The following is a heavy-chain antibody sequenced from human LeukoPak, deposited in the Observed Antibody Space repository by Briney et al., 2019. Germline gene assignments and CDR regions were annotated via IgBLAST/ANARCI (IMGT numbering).Heavy chain of an antibody. J-gene: IGHJ6*02. D-gene: IGHD3-3*01. V-gene: IGHV1-18*01. CDR3: ARDQFPHYDFWSGYPGAYYYYGMDV. CDR1: GYTFTSYG. CDR2: ISAYNGNT. Sequence: ASVKVSCKASGYTFTSYGISWVRQAPGQGLEWMGWISAYNGNTNYAQKLQGRVTMTTDTSTSTAYMELRSLRSDDTAVYYCARDQFPHYDFWSGYPGAYYYYGMDVWGQGTTVTVSS.